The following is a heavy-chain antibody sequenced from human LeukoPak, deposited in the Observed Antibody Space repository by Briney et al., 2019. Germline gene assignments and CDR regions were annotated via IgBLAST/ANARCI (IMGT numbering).Heavy chain of an antibody. CDR1: GGTFSSYA. CDR2: IIPIFGTA. V-gene: IGHV1-69*13. J-gene: IGHJ6*02. CDR3: ARGEGYCSSTSCYAPYYSYGMDV. D-gene: IGHD2-2*01. Sequence: SVKVSCKASGGTFSSYAISWVRQAPGQGLEWMGGIIPIFGTANYAQKFQGRVTITADEPTSTAYVELSSLRSEDTAVYYCARGEGYCSSTSCYAPYYSYGMDVWGQGTTVTVSS.